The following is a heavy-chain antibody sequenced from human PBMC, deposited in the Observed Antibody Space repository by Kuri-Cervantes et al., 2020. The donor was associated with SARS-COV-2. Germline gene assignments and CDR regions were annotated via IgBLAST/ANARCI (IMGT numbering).Heavy chain of an antibody. J-gene: IGHJ1*01. Sequence: GESLKISCAASGFTFSSYRMSWVRQAPGKGLEWVANIKQDGSEKYYVDSVKGRFTITRDNAKNSLYLQMNSLRAEDTAVYYCARHRPTSGYFQHWGQGTLVTVSS. CDR1: GFTFSSYR. CDR2: IKQDGSEK. V-gene: IGHV3-7*01. D-gene: IGHD2-2*01. CDR3: ARHRPTSGYFQH.